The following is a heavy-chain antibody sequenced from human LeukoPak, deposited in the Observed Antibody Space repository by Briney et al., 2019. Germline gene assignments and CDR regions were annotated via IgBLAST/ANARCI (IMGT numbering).Heavy chain of an antibody. CDR3: ARVGGLSYCSGGSCRKYFQH. J-gene: IGHJ1*01. CDR1: GGSISSYY. D-gene: IGHD2-15*01. CDR2: INHSGST. Sequence: KPSETLSLTCTVSGGSISSYYWSWIRQPPGKGLEWIGEINHSGSTNYNPSLKSRVTISVDTSKNQFSLKLSSVTAADTAVYYCARVGGLSYCSGGSCRKYFQHWGQGTLVTVSS. V-gene: IGHV4-34*01.